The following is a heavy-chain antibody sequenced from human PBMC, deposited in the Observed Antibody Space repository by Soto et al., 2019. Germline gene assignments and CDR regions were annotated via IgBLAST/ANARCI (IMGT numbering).Heavy chain of an antibody. Sequence: LKISCKGSGYSFTSYWISWVRQMPGKGLEWMGRIGPSDSYTNYSPSFQGHVTISADKSISTAYLQWSSLKASDTAMYYCARLLDPYYYYYGMDVWGQGTTVTVSS. J-gene: IGHJ6*02. CDR1: GYSFTSYW. V-gene: IGHV5-10-1*01. CDR2: IGPSDSYT. CDR3: ARLLDPYYYYYGMDV. D-gene: IGHD3-3*02.